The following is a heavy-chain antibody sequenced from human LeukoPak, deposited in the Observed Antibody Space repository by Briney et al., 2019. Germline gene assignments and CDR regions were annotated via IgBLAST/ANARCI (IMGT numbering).Heavy chain of an antibody. V-gene: IGHV3-33*01. D-gene: IGHD3-9*01. J-gene: IGHJ4*02. CDR1: GFTFSSYG. Sequence: GGSLRLSCAASGFTFSSYGMHWVRQAPGKGLEWVAVIWYDGSNKYYADSVKGRFTISRDNSKNTLYLQMNSLRAEDTAVYYCARDLHQYYDILTGYYAPGDYWGQGTLVTVSS. CDR3: ARDLHQYYDILTGYYAPGDY. CDR2: IWYDGSNK.